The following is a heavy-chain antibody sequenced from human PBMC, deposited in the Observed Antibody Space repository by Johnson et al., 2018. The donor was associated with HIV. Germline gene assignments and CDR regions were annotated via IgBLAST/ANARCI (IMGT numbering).Heavy chain of an antibody. CDR1: VFTFSSSA. CDR3: ARESPGGDALDL. V-gene: IGHV3-NL1*01. CDR2: IYSGGST. J-gene: IGHJ3*01. D-gene: IGHD1-14*01. Sequence: QVQLVESGGGVVQPGRSLRLSCTASVFTFSSSAMHRVHQAPGNGLEWVSVIYSGGSTYYADSVKGRFTISRDNSKNTLYLQMNSLRAEDTAVYYCARESPGGDALDLWGQGTMVTVSS.